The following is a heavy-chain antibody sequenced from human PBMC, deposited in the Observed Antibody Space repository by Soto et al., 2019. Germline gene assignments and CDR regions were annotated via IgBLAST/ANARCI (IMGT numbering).Heavy chain of an antibody. CDR2: INPNTGAT. CDR1: GYTFTTYY. J-gene: IGHJ4*02. CDR3: ARSVTTHLAADF. V-gene: IGHV1-2*04. Sequence: QVQLVQSGAEVKKPGASVKVSCKASGYTFTTYYINWVRQAPGQGLEWMGWINPNTGATNYAQKFQGWVTLTRDTSVTTAYREVSRLTSGDTAVYFCARSVTTHLAADFWGQGTLVTVSS. D-gene: IGHD4-17*01.